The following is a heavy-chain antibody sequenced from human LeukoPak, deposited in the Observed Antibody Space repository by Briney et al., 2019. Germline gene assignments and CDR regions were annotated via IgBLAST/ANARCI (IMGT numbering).Heavy chain of an antibody. CDR3: ARAGYSYLDY. V-gene: IGHV4-38-2*02. CDR2: IYHSGST. CDR1: GYSISSGYY. D-gene: IGHD5-18*01. Sequence: SETLSLTCTVSGYSISSGYYWGWIRQPPGKGLEWIGSIYHSGSTYYNPSLKSRVTISLDTSKNQFSLKVCSVTAADTAVYYCARAGYSYLDYWGQETLVTVSS. J-gene: IGHJ4*02.